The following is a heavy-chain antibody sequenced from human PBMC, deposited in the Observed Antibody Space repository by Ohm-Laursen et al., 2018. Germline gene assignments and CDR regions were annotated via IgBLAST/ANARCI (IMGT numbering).Heavy chain of an antibody. CDR1: GFTFSSYD. Sequence: SLRLSCAASGFTFSSYDMHWVRQAPGKGLEWVAVVSYDEKYKNYVDSVKGRFTVSRDNSKDTLYLQMNSLRNEDTAIYYCAKDVGVAFAYDSWGQGTLVTVSS. CDR3: AKDVGVAFAYDS. D-gene: IGHD2-15*01. V-gene: IGHV3-30*18. CDR2: VSYDEKYK. J-gene: IGHJ4*02.